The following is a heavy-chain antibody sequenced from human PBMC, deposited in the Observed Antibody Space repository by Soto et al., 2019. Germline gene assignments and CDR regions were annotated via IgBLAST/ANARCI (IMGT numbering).Heavy chain of an antibody. CDR3: XXXXXDFYGLDV. CDR1: GFTFRNYD. J-gene: IGHJ6*02. Sequence: EVQLVESGGGLVQPGGSLRLSCEASGFTFRNYDMHWVRQGTGKGVEWVSGISAAGDPDYADSVEGRFTISRENAXXXXXXXXXXXXXXXXXXXXXXXXXXDFYGLDVWGQGTTVIVSS. V-gene: IGHV3-13*05. CDR2: ISAAGDP.